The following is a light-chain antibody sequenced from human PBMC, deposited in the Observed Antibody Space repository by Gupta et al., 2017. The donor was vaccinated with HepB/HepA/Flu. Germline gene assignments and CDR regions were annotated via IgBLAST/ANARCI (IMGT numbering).Light chain of an antibody. CDR1: KLGDRY. V-gene: IGLV3-1*01. CDR3: QAWDSNTDVV. CDR2: EDS. Sequence: SYELTQPPSVSVSPGQTACITCSGDKLGDRYACWYQQKPGQSPVLVIYEDSKRPSGIPERFSGSNSGNTATLTISGTQAMDEADYYCQAWDSNTDVVFGGGTKLTVL. J-gene: IGLJ2*01.